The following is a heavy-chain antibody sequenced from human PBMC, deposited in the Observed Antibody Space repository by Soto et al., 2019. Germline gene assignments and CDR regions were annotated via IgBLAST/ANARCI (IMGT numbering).Heavy chain of an antibody. D-gene: IGHD2-2*01. Sequence: SVKVSCKASGYTFTGYYMHWVRQAPGQGLEWMGGIIPIFGTANYAQKFQGRVTITADESTSTAYMELSSLRSEDTAVYYCARGGDIVLVPTAISWFDPWGHGTLVTVSS. J-gene: IGHJ5*02. CDR3: ARGGDIVLVPTAISWFDP. V-gene: IGHV1-69*13. CDR2: IIPIFGTA. CDR1: GYTFTGYY.